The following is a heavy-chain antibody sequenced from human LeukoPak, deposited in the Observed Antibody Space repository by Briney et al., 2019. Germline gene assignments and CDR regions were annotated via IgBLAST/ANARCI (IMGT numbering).Heavy chain of an antibody. D-gene: IGHD3-3*01. Sequence: SQTLSLTCAISGDSVSSISVAWNWIRQSSSRGLEWLGRTYFRSKWYNDYAISVRSRITINPDTSKNQFSLQLNSVTPEDTAVYYCAAGYYDWFDPWGQGTLVTVSS. CDR2: TYFRSKWYN. J-gene: IGHJ5*02. CDR3: AAGYYDWFDP. V-gene: IGHV6-1*01. CDR1: GDSVSSISVA.